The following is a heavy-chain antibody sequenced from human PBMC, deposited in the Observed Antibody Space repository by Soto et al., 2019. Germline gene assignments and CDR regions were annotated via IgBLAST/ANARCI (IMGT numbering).Heavy chain of an antibody. Sequence: GESLKISCEGSGYGFSNYWIGWVRQKSGKGLEWMGIIFPRDSDTKYNPSLQGQVSISADNSVATAYLHLSSLKPSDSAIYYCARLLYTYANGNLYVDFWGQVTPGIVSS. CDR2: IFPRDSDT. CDR3: ARLLYTYANGNLYVDF. CDR1: GYGFSNYW. J-gene: IGHJ4*02. D-gene: IGHD2-2*02. V-gene: IGHV5-51*01.